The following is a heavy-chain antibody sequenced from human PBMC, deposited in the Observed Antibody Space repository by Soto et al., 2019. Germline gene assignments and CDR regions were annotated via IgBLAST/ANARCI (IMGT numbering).Heavy chain of an antibody. D-gene: IGHD6-13*01. J-gene: IGHJ6*02. Sequence: QVQLVESGGCVVQPGRSLRLSCAASGFTLSSYGMHWVRQAPGKGLEWVAVIWYDGTNNYYADSVKGLFTISRDNSKNKLYLQMNSLKAEDTAVYYCSRDRGAAAGTRYYYGMDVWGQGTTVTVSS. CDR1: GFTLSSYG. CDR2: IWYDGTNN. V-gene: IGHV3-33*01. CDR3: SRDRGAAAGTRYYYGMDV.